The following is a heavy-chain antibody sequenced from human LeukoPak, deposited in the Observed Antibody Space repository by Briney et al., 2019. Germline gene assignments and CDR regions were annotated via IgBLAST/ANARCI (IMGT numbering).Heavy chain of an antibody. CDR2: IYYSGST. CDR1: GGSISSYY. CDR3: ARGSSGWSEFDY. V-gene: IGHV4-59*01. Sequence: SETLSLTCTVSGGSISSYYWSWIRQPPGKGLEWIGYIYYSGSTNYNPSLKSRVTISVDTSKNQFSLKLSSVAAADTAVYYCARGSSGWSEFDYWGQGTLVTVSS. J-gene: IGHJ4*02. D-gene: IGHD6-19*01.